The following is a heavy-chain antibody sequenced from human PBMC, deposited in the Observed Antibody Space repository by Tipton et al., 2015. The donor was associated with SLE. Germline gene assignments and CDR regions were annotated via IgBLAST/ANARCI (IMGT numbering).Heavy chain of an antibody. V-gene: IGHV3-73*01. D-gene: IGHD3-22*01. J-gene: IGHJ4*02. Sequence: GSLRLSCAASGFTFSGSAMHWVRQASGKGLEWVGRMRSKANSYATAYAASVKGRFTISRDDSKNTAYLQMNSLKTEDTAVYYCTTYDSSGYHFEYWGQGTLVTVSS. CDR3: TTYDSSGYHFEY. CDR2: MRSKANSYAT. CDR1: GFTFSGSA.